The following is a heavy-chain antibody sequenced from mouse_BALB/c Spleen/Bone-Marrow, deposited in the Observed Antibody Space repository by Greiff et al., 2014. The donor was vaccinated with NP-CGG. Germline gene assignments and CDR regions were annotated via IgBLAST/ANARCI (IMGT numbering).Heavy chain of an antibody. V-gene: IGHV1-54*03. Sequence: VMLVESGAELVRPGTSVKVSCKASGYAFTIYLIEWIKQRPGQGLEWIGVINPGSGGSNYNEKFKGKATLTADKSSSTAYMQLSSLTSDDSAVYFCARLGRDYFDYWGQGTTLTVSS. CDR1: GYAFTIYL. J-gene: IGHJ2*01. CDR2: INPGSGGS. CDR3: ARLGRDYFDY. D-gene: IGHD4-1*01.